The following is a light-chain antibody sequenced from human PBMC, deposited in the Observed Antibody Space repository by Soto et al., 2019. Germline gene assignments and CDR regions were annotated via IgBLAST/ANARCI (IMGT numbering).Light chain of an antibody. CDR2: EVS. V-gene: IGLV2-8*01. J-gene: IGLJ3*02. CDR3: SSYAGSNILM. Sequence: QSALTQPASVSGSPGQSITISCAGTSSDIGGYNYVSWYQQHPGKAPKVMIYEVSKRPSGVPDRFSGSKSGNTASLTVSGLQAEDEADYCCSSYAGSNILMFGGGTKLTVL. CDR1: SSDIGGYNY.